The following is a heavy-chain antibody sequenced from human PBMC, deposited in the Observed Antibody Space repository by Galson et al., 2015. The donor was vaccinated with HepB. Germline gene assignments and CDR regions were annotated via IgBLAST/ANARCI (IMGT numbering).Heavy chain of an antibody. CDR3: ARDPYYDSSGSFVFSKSFDP. CDR1: GYTFTSYG. V-gene: IGHV1-18*01. CDR2: ISAYNGNT. D-gene: IGHD3-22*01. J-gene: IGHJ5*02. Sequence: SVKVSCKASGYTFTSYGISWVRQAPGQGLEWMGWISAYNGNTNYAQKLQGRVTMTTDTSTSTAYMELRSLRSDDTAVYYCARDPYYDSSGSFVFSKSFDPWGQGTLVTVSS.